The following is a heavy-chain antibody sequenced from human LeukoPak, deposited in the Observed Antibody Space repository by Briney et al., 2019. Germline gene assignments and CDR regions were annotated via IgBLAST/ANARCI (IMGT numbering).Heavy chain of an antibody. CDR1: GFTFSSYA. D-gene: IGHD3-9*01. CDR2: ISYDGRNK. J-gene: IGHJ3*02. Sequence: GGSLRLSCAASGFTFSSYAMHWVRQAPGKGLEWVAFISYDGRNKYYADSVKGRFTISRDNSKNTLFLQMNSLRAEDTAVYYCAKGYYEIHDAFDIWGQGTMVTVSS. CDR3: AKGYYEIHDAFDI. V-gene: IGHV3-30*04.